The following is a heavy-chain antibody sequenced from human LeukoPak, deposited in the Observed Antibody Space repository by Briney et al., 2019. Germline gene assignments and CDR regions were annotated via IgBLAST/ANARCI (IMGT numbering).Heavy chain of an antibody. CDR1: GGSFSGYY. V-gene: IGHV4-34*01. D-gene: IGHD4-17*01. CDR3: ARIGMTTVTTFGLDY. J-gene: IGHJ4*02. CDR2: INHSGST. Sequence: SETLSLTCAVYGGSFSGYYWSWIRQPPGKGLEWIGEINHSGSTNYNPSLKSRVTISVDTSKNQFSLKLSSVTAADTAVYYCARIGMTTVTTFGLDYWGQGTLVTVSS.